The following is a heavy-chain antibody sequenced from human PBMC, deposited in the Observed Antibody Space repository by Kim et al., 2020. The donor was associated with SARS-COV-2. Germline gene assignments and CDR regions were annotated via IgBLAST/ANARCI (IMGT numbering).Heavy chain of an antibody. V-gene: IGHV4-59*08. D-gene: IGHD6-19*01. CDR2: IYYSGST. Sequence: SETLSLTCTVSGGSISSYYWSWIRQPPGKGLEWIGYIYYSGSTNYNPSLKSRVTISVDTSKNQFSLKLSSVTAADTAVYYCARRRPAAVAGTNYYYYMDVWGKGTTVTVSS. CDR3: ARRRPAAVAGTNYYYYMDV. CDR1: GGSISSYY. J-gene: IGHJ6*03.